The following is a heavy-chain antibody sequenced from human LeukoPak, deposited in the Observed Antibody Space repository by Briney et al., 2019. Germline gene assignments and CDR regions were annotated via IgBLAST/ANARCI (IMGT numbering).Heavy chain of an antibody. V-gene: IGHV3-7*01. CDR3: VREGYFVFDF. J-gene: IGHJ4*02. D-gene: IGHD2-21*01. CDR2: TKKDGSEK. Sequence: HPGGSLRLSCGASGFTFSAYWMSWVRQAPRKGLEWVANTKKDGSEKYYMDSVKGRFTISRDNAKNSLYLQMNSLRVEDTAVYYCVREGYFVFDFWGQGALVTVSS. CDR1: GFTFSAYW.